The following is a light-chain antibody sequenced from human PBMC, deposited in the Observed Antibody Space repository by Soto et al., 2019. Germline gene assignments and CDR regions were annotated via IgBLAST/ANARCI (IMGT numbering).Light chain of an antibody. J-gene: IGKJ5*01. CDR1: QSVSSR. Sequence: EIVMTQSPGTLSLSPGERATVSCRASQSVSSRLACYQQKPGQAPRLLISGASSRATGIPDRFSGSGSGTDFTLTISRLEPEDFALYYCQHYVERSPITFGQGTRLEIK. CDR2: GAS. V-gene: IGKV3-20*01. CDR3: QHYVERSPIT.